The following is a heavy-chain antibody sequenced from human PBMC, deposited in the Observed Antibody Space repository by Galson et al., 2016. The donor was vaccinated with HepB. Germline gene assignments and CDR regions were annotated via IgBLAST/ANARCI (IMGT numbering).Heavy chain of an antibody. V-gene: IGHV3-23*01. CDR3: AISPTLTTFDS. Sequence: CAASGFTFGSYAMSWVRQAPRKGLQWVSIITGSGGNTYYADSVKGRFTVSRDNSKNTVNLQMNSLRAEDTAVYYCAISPTLTTFDSWGQGTLVTVSS. D-gene: IGHD4-17*01. CDR2: ITGSGGNT. J-gene: IGHJ4*02. CDR1: GFTFGSYA.